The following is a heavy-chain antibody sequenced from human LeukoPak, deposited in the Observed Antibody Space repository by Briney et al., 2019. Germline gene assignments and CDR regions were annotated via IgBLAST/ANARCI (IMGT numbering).Heavy chain of an antibody. D-gene: IGHD1-26*01. J-gene: IGHJ4*02. CDR1: GLTFSNYG. Sequence: GGSLRLSCVASGLTFSNYGISWVRQAPGKGLEWVSAISSTGGTTYYADSVKGHFTISRDNSKNTVYLQMNSLSAEDTAVYYCARDLGATIFDFDYWGQGTLVTVSS. CDR2: ISSTGGTT. V-gene: IGHV3-23*01. CDR3: ARDLGATIFDFDY.